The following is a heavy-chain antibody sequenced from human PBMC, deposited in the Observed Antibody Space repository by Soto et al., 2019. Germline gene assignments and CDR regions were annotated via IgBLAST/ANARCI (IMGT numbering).Heavy chain of an antibody. Sequence: GGSLRLSCAASGFTFSSYGMHWVRQAPGKGLEWVAVISYDGSNKYYADSVKGRFTISRDNSKNTLYLQMNSLRAEDTAVYYCAKDLRSYGDYGEYYGMDVWGQGTTVTVSS. D-gene: IGHD4-17*01. J-gene: IGHJ6*02. CDR1: GFTFSSYG. CDR2: ISYDGSNK. CDR3: AKDLRSYGDYGEYYGMDV. V-gene: IGHV3-30*18.